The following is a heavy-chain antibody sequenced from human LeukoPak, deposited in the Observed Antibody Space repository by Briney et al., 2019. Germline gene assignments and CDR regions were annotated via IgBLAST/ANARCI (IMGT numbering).Heavy chain of an antibody. D-gene: IGHD6-19*01. CDR3: ARDRSSGWYGGGYDY. J-gene: IGHJ4*02. CDR1: GGTFSSYA. CDR2: IIPIFGIA. Sequence: SSVKVSCKASGGTFSSYAISWVRQAPGQGLEWMGGIIPIFGIANYAQKFQGRVTITTDESTSTAYMELSSLRSEDTAVYYCARDRSSGWYGGGYDYWGQGTLVTVSS. V-gene: IGHV1-69*05.